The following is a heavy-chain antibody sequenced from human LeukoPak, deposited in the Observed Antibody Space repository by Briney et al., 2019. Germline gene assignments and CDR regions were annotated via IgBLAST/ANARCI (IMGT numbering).Heavy chain of an antibody. CDR1: GFTFNRFW. CDR2: IISDGSST. Sequence: GGSLRLSCAASGFTFNRFWMHWVRQAPGGGLVWGSRIISDGSSTNYADSVKGRFTISRDNAKNTLYLQMNSLRAEDTALYYCAREDVDITVATSGAFDIWGQGTMVTVSS. D-gene: IGHD6-19*01. CDR3: AREDVDITVATSGAFDI. V-gene: IGHV3-74*01. J-gene: IGHJ3*02.